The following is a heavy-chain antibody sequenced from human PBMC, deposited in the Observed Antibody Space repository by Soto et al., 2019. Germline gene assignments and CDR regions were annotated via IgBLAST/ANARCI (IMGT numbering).Heavy chain of an antibody. V-gene: IGHV3-23*01. CDR3: AKRNGYYDSSGYPDY. CDR1: GFTFSSYA. CDR2: ISGSGGST. Sequence: PGGSLRLSCAASGFTFSSYAMSWVRQAPGKGLEWVSAISGSGGSTYYADSVKGRFTISRDNSKNTLYLQMSSLRAEDTAVYYCAKRNGYYDSSGYPDYWGQGTLVTVSS. J-gene: IGHJ4*02. D-gene: IGHD3-22*01.